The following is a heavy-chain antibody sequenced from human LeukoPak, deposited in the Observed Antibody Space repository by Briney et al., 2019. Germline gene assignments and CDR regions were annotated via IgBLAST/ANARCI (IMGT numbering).Heavy chain of an antibody. CDR1: GGSISSYY. CDR2: IYYSGST. V-gene: IGHV4-59*01. J-gene: IGHJ5*02. CDR3: ARALSGENWFDP. D-gene: IGHD3-3*01. Sequence: PSETLSLTCTVSGGSISSYYWSWIRQPPGKGLEWIGYIYYSGSTNYNPSLKSRVTISVDTSKNQFSLKLSSVTAADTAVYYCARALSGENWFDPWGQGTLVTVSS.